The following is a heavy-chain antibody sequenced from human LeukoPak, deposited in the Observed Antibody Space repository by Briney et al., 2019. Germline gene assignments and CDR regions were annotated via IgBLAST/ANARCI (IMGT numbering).Heavy chain of an antibody. CDR1: GYTFTGYY. CDR2: INPNSGDT. J-gene: IGHJ4*02. CDR3: ATALDYYDSSGYIGHYFDY. D-gene: IGHD3-22*01. Sequence: GASVKVSCKASGYTFTGYYMHWVRQAPGQGLEWMGWINPNSGDTNYAQKLQGRVTMTTDTSTSTAYMELRSLRSDDTAVYYCATALDYYDSSGYIGHYFDYWGQGTLVTVSS. V-gene: IGHV1-2*02.